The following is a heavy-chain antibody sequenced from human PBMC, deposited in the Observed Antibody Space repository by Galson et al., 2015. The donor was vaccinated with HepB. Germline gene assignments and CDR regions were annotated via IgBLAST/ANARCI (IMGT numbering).Heavy chain of an antibody. CDR1: GSTLTELS. J-gene: IGHJ6*02. V-gene: IGHV1-24*01. Sequence: SVKVSCKVSGSTLTELSMHWVRQAPGKGLEWMGGFDPEDGETICAQKFQGRVTMTEDTSTDTAYMELSSLRSEDTAVYYCATDSIVGAFPSGPRDYHYGMDVWGQGTTVTVSS. D-gene: IGHD1-26*01. CDR3: ATDSIVGAFPSGPRDYHYGMDV. CDR2: FDPEDGET.